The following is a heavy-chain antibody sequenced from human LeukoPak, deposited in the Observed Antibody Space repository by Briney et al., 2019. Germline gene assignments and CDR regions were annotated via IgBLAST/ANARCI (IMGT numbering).Heavy chain of an antibody. Sequence: SETLSLTCTVSGGSISSSSYYWGWIRQPPGKGLEWIGSIYYSGSTYYNPSLKSRVTISVDTSKNQFSLKLSSVTAADTAVYYCARNTPSVAAKYGYYYYYMDVWGKGTTVTISS. V-gene: IGHV4-39*07. CDR2: IYYSGST. CDR3: ARNTPSVAAKYGYYYYYMDV. CDR1: GGSISSSSYY. D-gene: IGHD2-15*01. J-gene: IGHJ6*03.